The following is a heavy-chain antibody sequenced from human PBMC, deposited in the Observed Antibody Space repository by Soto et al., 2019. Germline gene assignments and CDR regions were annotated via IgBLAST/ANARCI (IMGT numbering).Heavy chain of an antibody. CDR2: IYWDDDK. V-gene: IGHV2-5*02. Sequence: QITLKESGPTLVKPTQTLTLACTFSGFSLTTSGVGVGWIRQPPGKALEWLALIYWDDDKRYSPSLKSRLTITKDTSNNQVVLTMANMDPVDTATYYCAQLFRGHYKFDNWGQGTLVTVSS. CDR3: AQLFRGHYKFDN. D-gene: IGHD4-4*01. CDR1: GFSLTTSGVG. J-gene: IGHJ4*02.